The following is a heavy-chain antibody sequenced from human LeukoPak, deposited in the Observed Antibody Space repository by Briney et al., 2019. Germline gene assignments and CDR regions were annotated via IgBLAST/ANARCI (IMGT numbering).Heavy chain of an antibody. CDR2: IYPSGST. Sequence: SETLSLTCAVSGYSISSGYYWGWIRQPPGKGLEWIAIIYPSGSTYYNPSLKSRVTISADTSKNQFSLKMTSVTAADTAVYYCARSTVTTPWYFDYWGQGTLVTVSS. V-gene: IGHV4-38-2*01. D-gene: IGHD4-11*01. CDR1: GYSISSGYY. J-gene: IGHJ4*02. CDR3: ARSTVTTPWYFDY.